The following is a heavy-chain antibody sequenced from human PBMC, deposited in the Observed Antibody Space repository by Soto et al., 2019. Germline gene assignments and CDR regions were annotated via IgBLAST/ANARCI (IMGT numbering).Heavy chain of an antibody. Sequence: GASVKVSCKVSGYTLTELSMHWVRQAPGKGLEWMGGFDPEDGETIYAQKFQGRVTMTEDTSTDTAYMELSSLRSEDTAVYYCATDRYCSSTSCYFFVRWGQGTLVTVS. CDR3: ATDRYCSSTSCYFFVR. CDR2: FDPEDGET. J-gene: IGHJ4*02. D-gene: IGHD2-2*01. CDR1: GYTLTELS. V-gene: IGHV1-24*01.